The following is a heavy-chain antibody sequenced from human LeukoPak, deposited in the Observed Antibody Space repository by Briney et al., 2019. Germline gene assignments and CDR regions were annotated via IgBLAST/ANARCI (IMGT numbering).Heavy chain of an antibody. CDR3: ARDRGYYYDSSGYYESLPSDY. CDR1: GYTFTSYG. J-gene: IGHJ4*02. D-gene: IGHD3-22*01. CDR2: ISAYNGNT. V-gene: IGHV1-18*01. Sequence: ASVKVSCKASGYTFTSYGISWVRQAPGQGLEWMGWISAYNGNTNYAQKLQGRVTMTTDTSTSTAYMELRSLRSDDTAVYYCARDRGYYYDSSGYYESLPSDYWGQGILVTVSS.